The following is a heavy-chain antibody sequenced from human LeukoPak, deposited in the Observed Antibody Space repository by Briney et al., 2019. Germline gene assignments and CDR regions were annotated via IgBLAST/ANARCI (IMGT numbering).Heavy chain of an antibody. J-gene: IGHJ4*02. D-gene: IGHD2-15*01. CDR3: ARYSYYFDF. CDR1: GGSISSGGYF. V-gene: IGHV4-31*03. CDR2: NYYSGNT. Sequence: PSQTLSLTCTVSGGSISSGGYFWSWIRQRPGKGLEWIAYNYYSGNTYYNPSLKSRVTISVDTYKNQFGLKLSSVTDSDTAVYYCARYSYYFDFWGQGTRVTISS.